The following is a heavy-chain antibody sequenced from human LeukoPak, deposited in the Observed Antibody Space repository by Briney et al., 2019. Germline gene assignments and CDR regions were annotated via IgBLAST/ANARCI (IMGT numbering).Heavy chain of an antibody. CDR3: ARQGPYGDLNY. Sequence: PGGSLRLSCAASGFTFSSYTMHWVRQAPGKGLDWVAVISYDGSNYYYTDSVKGRFTISRDNAENSLYLQMNSLSVEDTAVYYCARQGPYGDLNYWGQGTLVTVSS. D-gene: IGHD4-17*01. V-gene: IGHV3-30-3*01. CDR1: GFTFSSYT. J-gene: IGHJ4*02. CDR2: ISYDGSNY.